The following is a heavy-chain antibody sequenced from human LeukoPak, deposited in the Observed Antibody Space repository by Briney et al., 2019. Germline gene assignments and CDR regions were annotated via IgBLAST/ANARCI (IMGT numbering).Heavy chain of an antibody. V-gene: IGHV1-2*02. CDR3: ARTVLLWFGELSEDAFDI. CDR1: GYTFTGYY. J-gene: IGHJ3*02. Sequence: ASVKVSCKASGYTFTGYYMHWVRQAPGQGLEWMGWINPNSGGTNYAHKFQGRVTMTRDTSISTAYMELSRLRSDDTAVYYCARTVLLWFGELSEDAFDIWGQGTMVTVSS. CDR2: INPNSGGT. D-gene: IGHD3-10*01.